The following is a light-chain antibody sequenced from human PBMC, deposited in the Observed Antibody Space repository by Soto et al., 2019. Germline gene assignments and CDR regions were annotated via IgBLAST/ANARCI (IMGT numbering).Light chain of an antibody. Sequence: EIVLTQSPATLSLSPGESATLSCRASQSLTTYLAWYQQKPGQAPRLLIYDASNRATGIPARFSGSGSGTDFTLTISSLDPEDFAVYYCQQRLSWPLTFGGGTKVDIK. J-gene: IGKJ4*01. CDR2: DAS. CDR1: QSLTTY. V-gene: IGKV3-11*01. CDR3: QQRLSWPLT.